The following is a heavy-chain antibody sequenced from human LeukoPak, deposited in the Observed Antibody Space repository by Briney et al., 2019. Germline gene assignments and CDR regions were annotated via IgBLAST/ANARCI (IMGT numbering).Heavy chain of an antibody. V-gene: IGHV3-30-3*01. CDR2: ISYDGSNK. J-gene: IGHJ6*02. D-gene: IGHD3-3*02. CDR3: ARATRTFEGGPPADYYYYGMDV. Sequence: GRSLRLSCAASGFTFSSYAMHWVRQAPGKGLEWVAVISYDGSNKYYADSVKGRFTISRDNSKNTLYLQMNSLRAEDTAVYYCARATRTFEGGPPADYYYYGMDVWGQGTTVTVSS. CDR1: GFTFSSYA.